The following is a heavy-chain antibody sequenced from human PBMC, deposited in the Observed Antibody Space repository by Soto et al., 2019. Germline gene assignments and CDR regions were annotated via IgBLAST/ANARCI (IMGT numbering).Heavy chain of an antibody. CDR3: ARRHCGDDCYPYYHDY. D-gene: IGHD2-21*02. J-gene: IGHJ4*02. CDR2: MTGSGAST. Sequence: GGSLRLSCAASGFTFSTYAMAWVRQAPGKGLEWVSAMTGSGASTYYADSVKSRFTISRDNSKNTLYLQMTSLRVEDTAIYYCARRHCGDDCYPYYHDYWGQGAQVTVSS. V-gene: IGHV3-23*01. CDR1: GFTFSTYA.